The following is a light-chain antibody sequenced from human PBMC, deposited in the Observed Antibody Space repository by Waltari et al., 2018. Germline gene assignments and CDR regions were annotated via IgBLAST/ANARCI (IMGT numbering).Light chain of an antibody. J-gene: IGKJ2*01. CDR1: QSVSTN. V-gene: IGKV3-15*01. CDR2: TAS. CDR3: QQYNDLPLT. Sequence: EIVMEPSPVTISVTPGEKATLPCRASQSVSTNLAWYRQRPGQAPKLLISTASNRPSGLPSRFSGSRSGTEFTLTISSLHSEDFATYYCQQYNDLPLTFGQGTKLEI.